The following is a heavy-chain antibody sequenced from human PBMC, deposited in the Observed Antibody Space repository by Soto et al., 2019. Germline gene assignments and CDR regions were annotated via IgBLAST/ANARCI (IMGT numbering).Heavy chain of an antibody. CDR1: GYTFSNYG. V-gene: IGHV1-18*01. D-gene: IGHD3-22*01. CDR2: ISAYNGNT. CDR3: ARDVPVVAAPRHDY. J-gene: IGHJ4*02. Sequence: ASVKVSCKTSGYTFSNYGISWVRQAPGQGLEWLGWISAYNGNTDYAQKLQGRVTMTTDTSTSTAYMEVRSLRSDDTAVYYCARDVPVVAAPRHDYWGQGTSVTVSS.